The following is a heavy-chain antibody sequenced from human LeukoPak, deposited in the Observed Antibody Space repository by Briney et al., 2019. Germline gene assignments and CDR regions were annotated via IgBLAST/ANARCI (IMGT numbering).Heavy chain of an antibody. Sequence: TGGSLRLSCAASGFTFDDYGMSWVRQAPGKGLEWVPGINWNGGSTGYADSVKGRFTISRDNAKNSLYLQMNSLRAEDTALYYCASKHYDSSGSDYWGQGTLVTVSS. CDR1: GFTFDDYG. J-gene: IGHJ4*02. CDR2: INWNGGST. CDR3: ASKHYDSSGSDY. D-gene: IGHD3-22*01. V-gene: IGHV3-20*04.